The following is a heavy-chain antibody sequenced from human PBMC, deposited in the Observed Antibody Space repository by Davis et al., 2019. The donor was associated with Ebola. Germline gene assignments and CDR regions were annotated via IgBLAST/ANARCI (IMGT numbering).Heavy chain of an antibody. Sequence: SVKVSCKASGYTFTSYGISWVRQAPGQGLEWMGGIIPIFGTANYAQKFQGRVTITADKSTSTAYMELSSLRSEDTAVYYCARKAQSHDDFWSGYYRYYYGMDVWGQGTTVTVSS. D-gene: IGHD3-3*01. CDR3: ARKAQSHDDFWSGYYRYYYGMDV. V-gene: IGHV1-69*06. CDR2: IIPIFGTA. J-gene: IGHJ6*02. CDR1: GYTFTSYG.